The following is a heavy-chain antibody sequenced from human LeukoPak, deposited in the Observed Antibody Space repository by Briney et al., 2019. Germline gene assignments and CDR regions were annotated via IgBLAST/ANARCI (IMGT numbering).Heavy chain of an antibody. CDR2: INPSGGST. J-gene: IGHJ3*02. CDR1: GYTFTIYY. V-gene: IGHV1-46*01. CDR3: ARGGGIVGAPSRAFDI. Sequence: ASVKVSFTASGYTFTIYYMHWVRQAPGQGLEWMGIINPSGGSTSYAQKFQGRVTMTRDTSTSTVYMELSSLRSEDTAVYYCARGGGIVGAPSRAFDIWGQGTMVTVSS. D-gene: IGHD1-26*01.